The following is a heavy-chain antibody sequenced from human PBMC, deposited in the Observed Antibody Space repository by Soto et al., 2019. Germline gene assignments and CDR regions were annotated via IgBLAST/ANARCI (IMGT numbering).Heavy chain of an antibody. CDR2: MNPDSDKT. CDR1: GYTFTDYD. V-gene: IGHV1-8*01. Sequence: ASVKVSCKASGYTFTDYDIIWVRQATGQGLEWMGWMNPDSDKTDYAQKFQGRVTMTGNTSISTAYMELTALTYEDTAIYYCARPGARYCGGDCYSSHWGQGTLVTVSS. CDR3: ARPGARYCGGDCYSSH. J-gene: IGHJ4*02. D-gene: IGHD2-21*02.